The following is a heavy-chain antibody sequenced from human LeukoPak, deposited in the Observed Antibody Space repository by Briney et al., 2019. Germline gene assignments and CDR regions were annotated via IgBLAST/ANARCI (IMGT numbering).Heavy chain of an antibody. CDR2: INPNSGGT. V-gene: IGHV1-2*02. D-gene: IGHD6-13*01. J-gene: IGHJ4*02. CDR1: GYTFTGYY. Sequence: GASVKVSFKASGYTFTGYYMHWVRQAPGQGLEWMGWINPNSGGTNYAQKFQGRVTMTRDTSISTAYMELSRLRSDDTAVYYCARGIPGIAAAGYPDYFDYWGQGTLVTVSS. CDR3: ARGIPGIAAAGYPDYFDY.